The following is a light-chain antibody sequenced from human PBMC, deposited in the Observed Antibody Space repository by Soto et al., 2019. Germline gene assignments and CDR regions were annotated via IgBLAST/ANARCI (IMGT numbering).Light chain of an antibody. V-gene: IGKV3-20*01. CDR2: DVS. Sequence: EIVLTQSPGTLSLSPGERATLSCRASQSVTNSYLAWYQQKPGQAPRLFIYDVSRRATGIPDRFSGSGSGTDFTLTISRLQPEDFAVYYCQQYGRSLTFGGGTKVEIK. CDR3: QQYGRSLT. CDR1: QSVTNSY. J-gene: IGKJ4*01.